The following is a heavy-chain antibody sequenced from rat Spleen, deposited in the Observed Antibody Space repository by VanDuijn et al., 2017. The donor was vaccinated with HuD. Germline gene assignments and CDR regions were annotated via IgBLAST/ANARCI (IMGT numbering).Heavy chain of an antibody. CDR2: ISYDGPST. Sequence: EVQLVESGGGSVQPGRSLKLSCAASGFTFSDYNMAWVRQAPKKGLEWVATISYDGPSTYYRDSVKGRFTISRDNAKSTLYLQMDSLRSEDTATYYCARPNYGYPFAYWGQGTLVTVSS. V-gene: IGHV5-7*01. J-gene: IGHJ3*01. CDR3: ARPNYGYPFAY. D-gene: IGHD1-7*01. CDR1: GFTFSDYN.